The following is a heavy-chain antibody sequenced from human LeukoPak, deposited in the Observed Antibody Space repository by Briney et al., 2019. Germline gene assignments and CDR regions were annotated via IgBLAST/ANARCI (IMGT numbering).Heavy chain of an antibody. CDR1: GGSFSGYY. CDR2: INHSGST. CDR3: ARDSGSYYHYFDY. Sequence: PSETLSLTCAVYGGSFSGYYWSWIRQPPAKGLEWIGEINHSGSTNYNPSLKSRVTISVDTSKNQFSLKLSSVTAADTAVYYCARDSGSYYHYFDYWGQGTLVTVSS. J-gene: IGHJ4*02. V-gene: IGHV4-34*01. D-gene: IGHD1-26*01.